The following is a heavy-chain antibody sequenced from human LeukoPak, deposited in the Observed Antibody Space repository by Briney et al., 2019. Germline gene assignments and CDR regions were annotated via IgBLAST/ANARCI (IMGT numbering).Heavy chain of an antibody. CDR2: IYYSGST. J-gene: IGHJ4*02. CDR3: ARAYDFWSGSDY. Sequence: PSETLSLTCTVSGGSISSYYWSWIRQPPGKGLEWIGYIYYSGSTNYNPSLKSRVTISVDTSKNQFSLKLSSVTAADTAVYYRARAYDFWSGSDYWGQGTLVTVSS. CDR1: GGSISSYY. D-gene: IGHD3-3*01. V-gene: IGHV4-59*01.